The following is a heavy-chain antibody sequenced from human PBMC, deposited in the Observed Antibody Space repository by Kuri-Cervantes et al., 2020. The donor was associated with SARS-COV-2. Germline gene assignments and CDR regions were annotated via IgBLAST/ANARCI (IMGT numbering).Heavy chain of an antibody. D-gene: IGHD2-8*01. Sequence: GSLRLSCTVSGGSISSYYWSWIRQPPGKGLEWIGYIYYSGSTNYNPPLKSRVTVSVDTSKNQFFLKLSSVTAADTAVYYCARLGKNCTNGICNTYHYYYMDVWGKGTTVTVSS. V-gene: IGHV4-59*01. CDR3: ARLGKNCTNGICNTYHYYYMDV. J-gene: IGHJ6*03. CDR1: GGSISSYY. CDR2: IYYSGST.